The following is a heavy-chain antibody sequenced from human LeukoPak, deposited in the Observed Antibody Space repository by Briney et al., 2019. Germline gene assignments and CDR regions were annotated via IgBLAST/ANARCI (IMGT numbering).Heavy chain of an antibody. V-gene: IGHV1-69*01. CDR2: IIPIFGTA. CDR1: GGTFSSYA. D-gene: IGHD2-21*02. CDR3: ASPWADCGGDCYSFWNDAFDI. Sequence: SVKVSCKASGGTFSSYAISWVRQAPGQGLEWMGGIIPIFGTANYAQKFQGRVTITADESTSTAYMELSSLRSEDTAVYYCASPWADCGGDCYSFWNDAFDIWGQGTMVTVSS. J-gene: IGHJ3*02.